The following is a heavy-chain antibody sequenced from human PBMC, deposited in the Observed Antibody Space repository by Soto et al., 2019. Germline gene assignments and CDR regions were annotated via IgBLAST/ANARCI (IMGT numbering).Heavy chain of an antibody. V-gene: IGHV3-33*01. Sequence: QVQLVESGGGVVQPGRSLRLSCAASGFTFSSYGMHWVRQAPGKGLEWVAVIWYDGSNKYYADSVKGRFTISRDNSKNTLYLQMNSLRAEDTAVYYCAREGREIYSYGFYYYYGMDVWGQGTTVTVSS. CDR2: IWYDGSNK. CDR1: GFTFSSYG. D-gene: IGHD5-18*01. CDR3: AREGREIYSYGFYYYYGMDV. J-gene: IGHJ6*02.